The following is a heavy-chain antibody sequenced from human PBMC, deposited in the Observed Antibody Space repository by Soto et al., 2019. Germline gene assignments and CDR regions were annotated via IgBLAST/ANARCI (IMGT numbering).Heavy chain of an antibody. CDR1: GFTFSSYG. D-gene: IGHD2-15*01. CDR3: ARDGYCSGGSCYSVPVFDY. CDR2: RWYDGSNK. Sequence: QVQLVESGGGVVQPGRSLRLSCAASGFTFSSYGMHWVRQAPGKGLEWVAGRWYDGSNKYYADCVKGRFTISRDNSNNTLYVQLNSMRAEVTAVYYCARDGYCSGGSCYSVPVFDYWGQGTLVTVSS. V-gene: IGHV3-33*01. J-gene: IGHJ4*02.